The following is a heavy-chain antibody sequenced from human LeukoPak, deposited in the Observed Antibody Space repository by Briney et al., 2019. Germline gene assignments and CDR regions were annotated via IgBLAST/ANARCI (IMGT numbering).Heavy chain of an antibody. Sequence: SETLSLTCTVSGGSISSGNYYWSWIRQPPGKGLECIGDIYYSGSTYYNPSLKSRVTISVDTSKTQFSLQLRSVTAADTAVYYCASGFYSNYARHYYYYGMDVWGQGTTVTVSS. D-gene: IGHD4-11*01. J-gene: IGHJ6*02. V-gene: IGHV4-30-4*01. CDR2: IYYSGST. CDR3: ASGFYSNYARHYYYYGMDV. CDR1: GGSISSGNYY.